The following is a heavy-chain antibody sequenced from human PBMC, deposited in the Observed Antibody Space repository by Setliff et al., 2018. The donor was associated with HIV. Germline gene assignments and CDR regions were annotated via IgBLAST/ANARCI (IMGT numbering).Heavy chain of an antibody. D-gene: IGHD3-22*01. CDR1: GYTFTGYY. Sequence: GASVKVSCKASGYTFTGYYMHWVRQAPGQGLEWMGWISPYNGDTRFAQSLQGRVTLTTDTSTNTAYMKMRTLRSDDTAVYYCVRGVTRDISGYYRDEYFQHWGQGTPVTVSS. CDR2: ISPYNGDT. J-gene: IGHJ1*01. V-gene: IGHV1-18*04. CDR3: VRGVTRDISGYYRDEYFQH.